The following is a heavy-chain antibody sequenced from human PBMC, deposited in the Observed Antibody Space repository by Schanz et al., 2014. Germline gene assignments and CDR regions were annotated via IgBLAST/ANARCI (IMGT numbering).Heavy chain of an antibody. CDR2: VFPNGIT. J-gene: IGHJ2*01. V-gene: IGHV4-61*02. Sequence: QVQLQESGPGLVKPSQTLSLTCSVSGGSISSGSYYWNWIRQPAGKGLEWVGRVFPNGITNYNPSLKSRVTISLDTSENQFSLTLASLTAADTAVYYCARDTTWRLDLWGRGTLVTVSS. CDR3: ARDTTWRLDL. CDR1: GGSISSGSYY. D-gene: IGHD1-1*01.